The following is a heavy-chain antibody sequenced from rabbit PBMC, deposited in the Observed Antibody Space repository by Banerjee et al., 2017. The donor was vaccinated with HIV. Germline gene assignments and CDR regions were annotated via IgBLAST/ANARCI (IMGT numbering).Heavy chain of an antibody. V-gene: IGHV1S40*01. CDR2: IYAGSSGST. J-gene: IGHJ4*01. CDR3: ASSTSNWWYFGL. D-gene: IGHD7-1*01. CDR1: GFSFSSSYY. Sequence: QSLEESGGDLVKPGASLTLTCTASGFSFSSSYYMCWVRQAPGKGLEWIACIYAGSSGSTYYASWAKGRFTISKTSSTTVTLQMTSLTAADTATYFCASSTSNWWYFGLWGPGTLVTVS.